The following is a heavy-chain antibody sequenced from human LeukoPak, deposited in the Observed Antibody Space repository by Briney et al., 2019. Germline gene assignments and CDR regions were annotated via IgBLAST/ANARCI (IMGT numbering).Heavy chain of an antibody. J-gene: IGHJ4*02. CDR1: GYSFTSYW. CDR2: IYPGDSDT. V-gene: IGHV5-51*01. CDR3: ARHKRYSSSWFPSGVWDDY. Sequence: GESLKISCKGSGYSFTSYWIGWVRQMPGKGLGWMGIIYPGDSDTRYSPSFQGQVTISADKSISTAYLQWSSLKASDTAMYYCARHKRYSSSWFPSGVWDDYWGQGTLVTVSS. D-gene: IGHD6-13*01.